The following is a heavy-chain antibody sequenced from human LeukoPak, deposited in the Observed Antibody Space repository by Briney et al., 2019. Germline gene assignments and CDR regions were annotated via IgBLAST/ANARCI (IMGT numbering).Heavy chain of an antibody. CDR3: ARQPAYYHMDV. CDR2: IKTDGSET. D-gene: IGHD6-13*01. V-gene: IGHV3-7*01. Sequence: PGGSLRLSCAASGFTFRSHWMSWVRQAPGKGLEWVANIKTDGSETYYVDSMMGRFTISRDNAKNSLYLQMNSLRVEDTAVYYCARQPAYYHMDVWGKGTTVTVS. J-gene: IGHJ6*03. CDR1: GFTFRSHW.